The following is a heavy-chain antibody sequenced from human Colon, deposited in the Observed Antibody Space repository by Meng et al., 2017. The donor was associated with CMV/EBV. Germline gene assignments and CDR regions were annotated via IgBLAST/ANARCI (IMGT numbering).Heavy chain of an antibody. CDR3: AKGGMIFGVVIPHPWFDP. V-gene: IGHV3-21*04. Sequence: GESLKISCIASGLNFSSYSMAWVRQAPGKGLEWVSSIAKIGNYITYADSVKGRFTISRDNSKNTLYLQMNNLRAEDTAIYYCAKGGMIFGVVIPHPWFDPWGQGTLVTVSS. CDR2: IAKIGNYI. CDR1: GLNFSSYS. D-gene: IGHD3-3*01. J-gene: IGHJ5*02.